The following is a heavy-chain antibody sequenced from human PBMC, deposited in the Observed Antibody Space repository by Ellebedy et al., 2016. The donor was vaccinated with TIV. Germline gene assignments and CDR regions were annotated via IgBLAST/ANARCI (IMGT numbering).Heavy chain of an antibody. CDR1: GFTFSTSR. CDR3: AAKGTGYFDL. J-gene: IGHJ2*01. CDR2: IKTDGSYT. V-gene: IGHV3-74*01. Sequence: GESLKISCVASGFTFSTSRMHWVRQASGKGLVWVSRIKTDGSYTTYADSVKGRFTISRDNAKNTLYLQMNSLRAEDTAVYYCAAKGTGYFDLWGRGTLVTVSS. D-gene: IGHD1/OR15-1a*01.